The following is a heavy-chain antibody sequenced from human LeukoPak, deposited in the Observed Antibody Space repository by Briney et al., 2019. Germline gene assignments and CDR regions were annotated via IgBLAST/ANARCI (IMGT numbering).Heavy chain of an antibody. CDR2: IYTSGST. Sequence: SETLSLTCTVSGGSISSYYWSWIRQPAGKGLEWIGRIYTSGSTNYNPSLKSRVTMSVDTSKNQFSLKLNSVTAADTALYYCARDEYSGYASNWFDPWGQGTLVTVSS. J-gene: IGHJ5*02. D-gene: IGHD5-12*01. V-gene: IGHV4-4*07. CDR1: GGSISSYY. CDR3: ARDEYSGYASNWFDP.